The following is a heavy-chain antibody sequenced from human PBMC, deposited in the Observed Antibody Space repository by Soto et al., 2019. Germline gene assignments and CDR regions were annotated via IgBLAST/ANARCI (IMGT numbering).Heavy chain of an antibody. CDR2: IIPIFGTT. CDR3: ARDPKGSGWHGSNYYYYGMDV. V-gene: IGHV1-69*01. CDR1: GGTFSSYA. J-gene: IGHJ6*02. Sequence: QVQLVQSGAEVKKPGSSVKVSCKASGGTFSSYAISWVRQAPGQGLEWMGGIIPIFGTTNYAQKFQGRVTIMADESTSTAYMELSSLRSEDTAVYYCARDPKGSGWHGSNYYYYGMDVWGQGTTVTVSS. D-gene: IGHD6-19*01.